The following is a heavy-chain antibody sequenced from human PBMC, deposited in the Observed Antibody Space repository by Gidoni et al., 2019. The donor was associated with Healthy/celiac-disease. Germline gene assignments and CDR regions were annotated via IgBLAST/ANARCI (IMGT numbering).Heavy chain of an antibody. CDR3: ARVYGMDV. CDR2: ISSSSSYI. V-gene: IGHV3-21*01. CDR1: GFTFSSYS. J-gene: IGHJ6*02. Sequence: EVQLVESGGGLVKPGGSLRLSCAASGFTFSSYSMNWVRQAPGKVLEWVSSISSSSSYIDYADSVKVRFTISRDNAKNTLYLQMNSLRAEDTAVYYCARVYGMDVWGQGTTVTVSS.